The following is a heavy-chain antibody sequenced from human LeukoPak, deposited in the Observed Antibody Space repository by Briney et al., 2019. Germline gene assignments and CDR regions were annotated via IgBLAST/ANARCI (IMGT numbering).Heavy chain of an antibody. J-gene: IGHJ4*02. CDR2: IYYSGST. V-gene: IGHV4-39*01. CDR3: ASPSGR. CDR1: GGSISSSSYH. D-gene: IGHD7-27*01. Sequence: PSETLSLTCTVSGGSISSSSYHWRWSRQPPGNGLEWIGSIYYSGSTYYNPSLKSRVTISVDTSKNQFSLKLSSVTAADTAVYYCASPSGRWGQGTLVTVSS.